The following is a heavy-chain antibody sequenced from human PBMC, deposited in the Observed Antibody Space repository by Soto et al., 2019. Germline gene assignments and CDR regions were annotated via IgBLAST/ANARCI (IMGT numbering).Heavy chain of an antibody. D-gene: IGHD3-10*01. V-gene: IGHV5-10-1*01. Sequence: PGESLKISYNGSGYSFTSYWISWVRQMPGKGLEWMGRIDPSDSYTNYSPSFQGHVTISADKSISTAYLQWSSLKASDTAMYYCARRHYYGSGSYYYYYYGMDVWGQGTTVTVSS. CDR3: ARRHYYGSGSYYYYYYGMDV. CDR1: GYSFTSYW. J-gene: IGHJ6*02. CDR2: IDPSDSYT.